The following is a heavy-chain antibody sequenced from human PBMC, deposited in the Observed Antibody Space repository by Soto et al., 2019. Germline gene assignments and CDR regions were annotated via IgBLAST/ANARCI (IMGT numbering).Heavy chain of an antibody. D-gene: IGHD1-1*01. J-gene: IGHJ6*02. CDR2: INPNGGAT. CDR1: GDSFNAYY. V-gene: IGHV1-2*02. CDR3: ARERGGATATVDDDYSDRDV. Sequence: QVQLVQSGAEVRKPGASVKVSCKTSGDSFNAYYLHWVRQAPGQGLEWPGRINPNGGATKYAQKFRGRVAMTRDTHIRTADTEPTSLRSDDTAIYVGARERGGATATVDDDYSDRDVWGQGTRVTVSS.